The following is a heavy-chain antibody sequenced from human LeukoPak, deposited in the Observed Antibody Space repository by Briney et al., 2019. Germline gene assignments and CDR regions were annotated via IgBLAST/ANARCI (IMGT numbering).Heavy chain of an antibody. CDR3: ARDPDY. J-gene: IGHJ4*02. CDR2: ISSSGSTM. V-gene: IGHV3-48*03. CDR1: GFTFSSYE. Sequence: GGSLRLSCAASGFTFSSYEVNWVRQAPGKGLEWVSYISSSGSTMYYADSVKGRFTVSRDNDKNSLFLQMNSLRAEDTAVYYCARDPDYWGQGTLVTVSS.